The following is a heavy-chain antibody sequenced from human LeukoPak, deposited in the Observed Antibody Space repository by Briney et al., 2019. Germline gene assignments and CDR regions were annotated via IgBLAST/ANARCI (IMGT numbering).Heavy chain of an antibody. V-gene: IGHV1-69*04. CDR2: IIPIVGST. Sequence: ASVKVSCKASGYTFTSYGISWVRQAPGQGLEWMGRIIPIVGSTNYTQNFHGRLTITADKSTATAYMELTGLTSEDTAVYYCAPENWFDPWGQGTLVTVSS. CDR1: GYTFTSYG. CDR3: APENWFDP. D-gene: IGHD1-14*01. J-gene: IGHJ5*02.